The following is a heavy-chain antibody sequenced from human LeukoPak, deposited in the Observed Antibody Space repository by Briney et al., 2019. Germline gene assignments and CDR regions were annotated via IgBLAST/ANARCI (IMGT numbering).Heavy chain of an antibody. Sequence: ASVKVSCKASGYTFTGYHMHWVRQAPGQGLEWMGRINPNSGDTNYAQKFQGRVTMTRDTSISTAYMELSRLRSDDTAVYYCARDLTSRAVAGISGVSDYWGQGTLVTVSS. D-gene: IGHD6-19*01. J-gene: IGHJ4*02. CDR2: INPNSGDT. V-gene: IGHV1-2*06. CDR3: ARDLTSRAVAGISGVSDY. CDR1: GYTFTGYH.